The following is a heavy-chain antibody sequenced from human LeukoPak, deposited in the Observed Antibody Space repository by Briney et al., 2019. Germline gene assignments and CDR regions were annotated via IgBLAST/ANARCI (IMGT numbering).Heavy chain of an antibody. D-gene: IGHD6-6*01. CDR2: IFYTGIP. CDR3: ARYSSSSGWFDP. Sequence: PSETLSLTCTVSGGSISSYYWVWIRQPPGKGLEWLGNIFYTGIPYYNPSLKSRVTISVDTSKNQFSLRLTSVAAADTAVYYCARYSSSSGWFDPWGQGTLVTVSS. J-gene: IGHJ5*02. CDR1: GGSISSYY. V-gene: IGHV4-39*01.